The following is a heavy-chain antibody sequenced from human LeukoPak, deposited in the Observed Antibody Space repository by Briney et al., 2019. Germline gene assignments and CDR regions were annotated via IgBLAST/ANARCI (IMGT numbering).Heavy chain of an antibody. Sequence: SETLSLTCTVSGGSISSGGYYWSWIRQPPGKGLEWIGYIYHSGSTYYNPSLKSRVTISVDTSKNQFSLKLSSVTAADTAVYYCAREGIAAASDAFDIWGQGTMVTVSS. D-gene: IGHD6-13*01. V-gene: IGHV4-30-2*01. CDR3: AREGIAAASDAFDI. J-gene: IGHJ3*02. CDR2: IYHSGST. CDR1: GGSISSGGYY.